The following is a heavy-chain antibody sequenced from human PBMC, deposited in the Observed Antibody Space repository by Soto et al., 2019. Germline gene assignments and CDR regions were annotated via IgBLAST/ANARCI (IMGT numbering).Heavy chain of an antibody. Sequence: GEFLKISCKGSGYSFTSYWIDWVRQMPGKGPEWMGIIYPGDSDTRYSPSFQGRITISADKSISAAYLQWSSLRASDTAMYYCARPVVRGVIDAFDIWGQGTMVTVSS. D-gene: IGHD3-10*01. CDR1: GYSFTSYW. CDR3: ARPVVRGVIDAFDI. CDR2: IYPGDSDT. V-gene: IGHV5-51*01. J-gene: IGHJ3*02.